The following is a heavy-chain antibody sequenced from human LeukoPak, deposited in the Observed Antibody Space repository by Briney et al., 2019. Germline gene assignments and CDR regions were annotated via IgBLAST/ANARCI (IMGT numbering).Heavy chain of an antibody. CDR1: GGSISSSSYY. D-gene: IGHD6-6*01. CDR3: ARLKYSSSSLHRKRNYYYYYMDV. CDR2: IYYSGST. V-gene: IGHV4-39*07. J-gene: IGHJ6*03. Sequence: SETLSLTCTVSGGSISSSSYYWGWIRQPPGKGLEWIGSIYYSGSTYYNPSLKNRVTLSVDTSKNQFSLKLSSVTAADTAAYYCARLKYSSSSLHRKRNYYYYYMDVWGKGTTVTVSS.